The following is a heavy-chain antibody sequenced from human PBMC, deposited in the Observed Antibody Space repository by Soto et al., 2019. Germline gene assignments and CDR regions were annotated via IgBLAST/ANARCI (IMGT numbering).Heavy chain of an antibody. J-gene: IGHJ4*02. Sequence: SETLSLTCAVSGYSISSGYYWGWIRQPPGKGLEWIGSIYHSGSTYYNPSLKSRVTISVDTSKNQFSLKLSSVTAADTAVYYCATLVRGGYYFDYWGQGTLVTVSS. CDR1: GYSISSGYY. CDR2: IYHSGST. CDR3: ATLVRGGYYFDY. D-gene: IGHD3-10*01. V-gene: IGHV4-38-2*01.